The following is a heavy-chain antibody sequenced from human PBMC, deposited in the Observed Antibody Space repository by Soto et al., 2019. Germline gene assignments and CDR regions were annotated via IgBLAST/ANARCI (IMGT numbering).Heavy chain of an antibody. J-gene: IGHJ4*02. CDR3: ARDRSIAARPHFDY. V-gene: IGHV1-69*04. Sequence: SVKVSCKASGGTFSSYTISWVRQAPGQGLEWMGRIIPILGIANYAQKFQGRVTITADKSTSTAYMELSSLRSEDTAVYYCARDRSIAARPHFDYWGQGTLVTVSS. CDR1: GGTFSSYT. D-gene: IGHD6-6*01. CDR2: IIPILGIA.